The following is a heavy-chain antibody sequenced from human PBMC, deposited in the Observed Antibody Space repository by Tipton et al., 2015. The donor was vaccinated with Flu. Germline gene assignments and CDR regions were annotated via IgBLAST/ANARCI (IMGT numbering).Heavy chain of an antibody. J-gene: IGHJ4*02. V-gene: IGHV3-7*01. Sequence: SLRLSCAASGCTFSSYWLSWVRQAPGKGLEWVANIKQDGSENYYVDSVKGRFTISRDNAKNSLYLQMNSLRAEDTAVYYCARTPYSPQITIFGVVIPYFDYWGQGTLVTVSS. D-gene: IGHD3-3*01. CDR1: GCTFSSYW. CDR3: ARTPYSPQITIFGVVIPYFDY. CDR2: IKQDGSEN.